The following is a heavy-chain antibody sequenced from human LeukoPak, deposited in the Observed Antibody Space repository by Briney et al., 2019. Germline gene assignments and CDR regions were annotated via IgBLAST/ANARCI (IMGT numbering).Heavy chain of an antibody. CDR1: GFTFSNYE. J-gene: IGHJ3*02. CDR2: ISSGGRSI. CDR3: ARLAYLAFDI. Sequence: GGSLRLSCAASGFTFSNYEMNWVRQAPGKGLEWVLYISSGGRSIYYADSVKGRFTISRDNVKNSLYLQMNNLRAEDTAVYYCARLAYLAFDIWGQGTMVTVSS. D-gene: IGHD2-21*01. V-gene: IGHV3-48*03.